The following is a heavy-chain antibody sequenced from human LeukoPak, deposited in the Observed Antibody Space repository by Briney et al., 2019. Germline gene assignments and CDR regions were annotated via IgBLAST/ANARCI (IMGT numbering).Heavy chain of an antibody. CDR2: IYYSGST. CDR3: AREVVTPRARGRYFDY. D-gene: IGHD4-23*01. Sequence: SETLSLTCTVSGGSISSGGYYWSWIRQHPGKGLEWIGYIYYSGSTYYNPSLKSRVTISVDTSKNQFSLKLSSVTAADTAVYYCAREVVTPRARGRYFDYWGQGTLVTVSS. CDR1: GGSISSGGYY. V-gene: IGHV4-31*03. J-gene: IGHJ4*02.